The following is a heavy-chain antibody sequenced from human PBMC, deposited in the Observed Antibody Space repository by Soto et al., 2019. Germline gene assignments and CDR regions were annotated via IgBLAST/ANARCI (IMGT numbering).Heavy chain of an antibody. CDR3: AKDSSSSQKDDYYYYYGMDV. CDR1: GFTFSSYA. J-gene: IGHJ6*02. D-gene: IGHD6-13*01. V-gene: IGHV3-23*01. Sequence: GSLRLSCAASGFTFSSYAMSWVRQAPGKGLEWVSAISGSGGSTYYADSVKGRFTISRDNSKNTLYLQMNSLRAEDTAVYYCAKDSSSSQKDDYYYYYGMDVWGQGTTVTVSS. CDR2: ISGSGGST.